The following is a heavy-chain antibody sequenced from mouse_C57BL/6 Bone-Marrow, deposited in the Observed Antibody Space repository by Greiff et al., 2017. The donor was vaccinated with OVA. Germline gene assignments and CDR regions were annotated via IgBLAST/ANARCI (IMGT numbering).Heavy chain of an antibody. CDR2: ISDGGSYT. D-gene: IGHD2-4*01. Sequence: EVKLMESGGGLVKPGGSLKLSCAASGFTFSSYAMSWVRQTPEKRLEWVATISDGGSYTYYPDNVKGRFTISRDNAKNNLYLQMSHLKSEDTAMYYCARGEDYLFAYWGQGTLVTVSA. J-gene: IGHJ3*01. CDR1: GFTFSSYA. V-gene: IGHV5-4*03. CDR3: ARGEDYLFAY.